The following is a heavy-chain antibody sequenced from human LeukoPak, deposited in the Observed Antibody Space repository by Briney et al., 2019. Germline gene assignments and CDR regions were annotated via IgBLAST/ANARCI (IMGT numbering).Heavy chain of an antibody. V-gene: IGHV4-39*01. CDR3: ARRGSDWYFHY. CDR1: GGSISTSSYY. Sequence: SETLSLTCSVSGGSISTSSYYWGWIRQPPGKGLEWIGGFYYSASTYYNPSLKSRVTMSVDTSKNQFSLKLSSVTAADTAVYCCARRGSDWYFHYWGQGTLVTVSS. CDR2: FYYSAST. D-gene: IGHD6-19*01. J-gene: IGHJ4*02.